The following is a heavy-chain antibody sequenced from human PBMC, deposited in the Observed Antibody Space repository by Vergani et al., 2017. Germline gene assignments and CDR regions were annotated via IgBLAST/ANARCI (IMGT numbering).Heavy chain of an antibody. D-gene: IGHD4-17*01. V-gene: IGHV3-30*18. J-gene: IGHJ4*02. CDR1: GFTFSSYS. Sequence: QVQLVESGGGLVKPGGSLRLSCAASGFTFSSYSMNWVRQAPGKGLEWVAVISYDGSNKYYADSVKGRFTISRDNSKNTLYLQMNSLRAEDTAVYYCAKEHGDYGGPYYFDYWGQGTLVTVSS. CDR3: AKEHGDYGGPYYFDY. CDR2: ISYDGSNK.